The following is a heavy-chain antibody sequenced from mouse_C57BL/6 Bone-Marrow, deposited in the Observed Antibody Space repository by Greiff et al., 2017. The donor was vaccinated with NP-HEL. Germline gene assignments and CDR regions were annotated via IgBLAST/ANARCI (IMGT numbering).Heavy chain of an antibody. D-gene: IGHD2-3*01. CDR1: GYTFTSYW. Sequence: QVQLQQPGAELVKPGASVKLSCKASGYTFTSYWMHWVKQRPGQGLEWIGMIHPNSGSTNYNEKFKSKATLTVDKSSSTAYMQLSSLTSEDSAVYDCAREGDGFPVAYWGQGTLVTVSA. CDR3: AREGDGFPVAY. J-gene: IGHJ3*01. V-gene: IGHV1-64*01. CDR2: IHPNSGST.